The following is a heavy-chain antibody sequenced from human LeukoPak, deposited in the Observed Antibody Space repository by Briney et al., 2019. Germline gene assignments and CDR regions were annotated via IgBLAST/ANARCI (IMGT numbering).Heavy chain of an antibody. CDR3: AKLGKDTAMVRGLGAFDI. CDR2: IRYDGSNK. CDR1: GFTFSSYG. D-gene: IGHD5-18*01. Sequence: GGSLRLSCAASGFTFSSYGMHWVRQAPGKGLEWVAFIRYDGSNKYYADSVKGRFTISRDNSKNTLYLQMNSLRAEDTAVYYCAKLGKDTAMVRGLGAFDIWGQGTMVTVSS. V-gene: IGHV3-30*02. J-gene: IGHJ3*02.